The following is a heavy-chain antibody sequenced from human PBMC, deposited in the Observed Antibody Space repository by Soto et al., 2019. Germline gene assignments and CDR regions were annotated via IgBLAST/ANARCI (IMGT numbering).Heavy chain of an antibody. J-gene: IGHJ4*02. Sequence: QVQLVESGGGVVQPGRSLRLSCAASGFTFSSYGMHWVRQAPGKGPEWVAVIWYDGSDKYYADSVKGRFTISRDNSKNTLYLQMNSLRAEDTAIDCCTGQGGAGFRSDYWGQGTLVTVSS. CDR2: IWYDGSDK. D-gene: IGHD3-10*01. CDR3: TGQGGAGFRSDY. V-gene: IGHV3-33*01. CDR1: GFTFSSYG.